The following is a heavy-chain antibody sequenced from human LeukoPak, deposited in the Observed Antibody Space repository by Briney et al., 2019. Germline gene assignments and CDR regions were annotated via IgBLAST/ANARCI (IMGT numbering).Heavy chain of an antibody. V-gene: IGHV4-39*01. CDR2: IYYSGST. Sequence: PSETLSLTCTVSGGSIGSSSYYWGWIRQPPGKGLEWIGSIYYSGSTYYNPSLKSRVTISVDPSKNQFSLKLSSVTAADTAVYYCARHSGYSYGYAYYYYYMDVWGKGTTVTVSS. J-gene: IGHJ6*03. D-gene: IGHD5-18*01. CDR1: GGSIGSSSYY. CDR3: ARHSGYSYGYAYYYYYMDV.